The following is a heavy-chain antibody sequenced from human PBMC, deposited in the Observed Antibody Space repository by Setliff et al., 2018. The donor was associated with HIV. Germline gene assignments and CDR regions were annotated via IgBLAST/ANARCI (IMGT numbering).Heavy chain of an antibody. V-gene: IGHV3-23*01. Sequence: PGGSLRLSCAASGFTFSSYAMTWVRQAPGKGLEWVSGISNSESGGRTFYADSVKGRFTISRDNSKNTLYLQLNSLRPDDTGVYYCASARIPTGGTSTSFDFWGQGALVTVSS. CDR1: GFTFSSYA. CDR2: ISNSESGGRT. J-gene: IGHJ4*02. D-gene: IGHD1-1*01. CDR3: ASARIPTGGTSTSFDF.